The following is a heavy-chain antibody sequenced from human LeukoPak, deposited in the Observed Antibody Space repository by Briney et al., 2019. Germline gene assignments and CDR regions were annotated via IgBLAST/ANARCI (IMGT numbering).Heavy chain of an antibody. V-gene: IGHV4-39*01. Sequence: SETLSLTCTVSGGSISSSSYYWGWIRQPPGKGLEWIGSIYYSGSTYYNPSLKSRVTISVDTSKNQFSLKLSSVTAADTAVYYCARHGSQRIAAARGKKYNWFDPWGQGTLVTVSS. D-gene: IGHD6-13*01. CDR1: GGSISSSSYY. CDR2: IYYSGST. CDR3: ARHGSQRIAAARGKKYNWFDP. J-gene: IGHJ5*02.